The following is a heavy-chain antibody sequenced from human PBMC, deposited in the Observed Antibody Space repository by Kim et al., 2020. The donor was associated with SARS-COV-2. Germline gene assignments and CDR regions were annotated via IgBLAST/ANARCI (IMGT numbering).Heavy chain of an antibody. D-gene: IGHD2-15*01. CDR1: GFTFSSYA. CDR2: ISGSGGST. V-gene: IGHV3-23*01. Sequence: GGSLRLSCAASGFTFSSYAMSWVRQAPGKGLEWVSAISGSGGSTYYADSVKGRFTISRANSKKPRYLQMKSLRAKEAAVYYCAKDASHCSGGSCYGDAFDIWGQGTMVTVSS. J-gene: IGHJ3*02. CDR3: AKDASHCSGGSCYGDAFDI.